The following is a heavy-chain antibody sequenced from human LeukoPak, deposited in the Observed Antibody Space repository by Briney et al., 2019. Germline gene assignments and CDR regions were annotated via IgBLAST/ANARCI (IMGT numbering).Heavy chain of an antibody. Sequence: GGSLRLSCAASGFTFSDYWMSWVRQAPGKGLEWVANIKQDGSEKYYVESVEGRFSISRDNAKNPLFLQMNSLRADDTAMYYCARRLMDTAMAYYYYYALDVWGQGTTVTVSS. D-gene: IGHD5-18*01. CDR3: ARRLMDTAMAYYYYYALDV. CDR1: GFTFSDYW. V-gene: IGHV3-7*01. CDR2: IKQDGSEK. J-gene: IGHJ6*02.